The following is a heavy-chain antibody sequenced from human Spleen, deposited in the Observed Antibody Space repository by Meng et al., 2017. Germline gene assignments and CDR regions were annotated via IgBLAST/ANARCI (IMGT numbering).Heavy chain of an antibody. Sequence: GESLKISCAASGFTFSTYAMNWVRQVPGKGLEWVAVISYDGSNKYYADSVKGRFTISRDNAKNSLNLQMNSLRAEDTGVYYCAVRLKPYSSAWWGRHPGGMDVWGRGTTVTVS. CDR3: AVRLKPYSSAWWGRHPGGMDV. J-gene: IGHJ6*02. CDR2: ISYDGSNK. D-gene: IGHD6-19*01. CDR1: GFTFSTYA. V-gene: IGHV3-30*07.